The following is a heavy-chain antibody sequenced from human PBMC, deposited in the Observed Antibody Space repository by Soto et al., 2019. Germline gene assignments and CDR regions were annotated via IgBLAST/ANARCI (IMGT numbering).Heavy chain of an antibody. CDR1: GGTFSDFT. CDR2: IIPILEAT. D-gene: IGHD2-21*01. J-gene: IGHJ6*02. Sequence: QVQLVQSGAEVRKPGSSVKVSCRASGGTFSDFTVTWVRQAPGQGLEWMGGIIPILEATKYAQTFQDRVTFTADESTSTVFMELSSLRSDDTPVYFCATSYCGNECQPNRAFYYFGWDVWGQGTTVTVSS. CDR3: ATSYCGNECQPNRAFYYFGWDV. V-gene: IGHV1-69*01.